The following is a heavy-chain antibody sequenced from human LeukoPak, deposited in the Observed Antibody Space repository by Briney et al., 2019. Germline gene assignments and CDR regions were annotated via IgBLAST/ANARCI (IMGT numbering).Heavy chain of an antibody. D-gene: IGHD3-9*01. V-gene: IGHV3-23*01. CDR1: GLTVSSNY. CDR2: ISGSGGST. Sequence: PGGSLRLSCAASGLTVSSNYMSWVRQAPGKGLEWVSAISGSGGSTYYADSVKGRFTISRDNSKNTLYLQMNSLRAEDTAVYYCAKERTYYDILTGYQTYYFDYWGQGTLVTVSS. CDR3: AKERTYYDILTGYQTYYFDY. J-gene: IGHJ4*02.